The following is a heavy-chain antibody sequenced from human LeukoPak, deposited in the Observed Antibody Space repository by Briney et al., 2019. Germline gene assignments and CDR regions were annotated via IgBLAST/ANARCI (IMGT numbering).Heavy chain of an antibody. J-gene: IGHJ3*02. CDR2: IYPGDSDT. Sequence: GESLKISCKGSGYSFTSYWIGWVRQMPGKGLEGMGIIYPGDSDTRYSPSFQGQVTISADKSISTAYLQWGSLKASDTAMYYCARLRYSYGCHTAFDIWGQGTMVTVSS. V-gene: IGHV5-51*01. CDR1: GYSFTSYW. D-gene: IGHD5-18*01. CDR3: ARLRYSYGCHTAFDI.